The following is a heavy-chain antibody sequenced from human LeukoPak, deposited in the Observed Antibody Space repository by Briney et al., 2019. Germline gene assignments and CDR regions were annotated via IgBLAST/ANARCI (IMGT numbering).Heavy chain of an antibody. Sequence: SETLSLTCTVSGGSISSYYWSWIRQPPGKGLGWMGNIYYSGSTNYNSSLKSRVTISVDTSKNQISLKLRSVTAADTAVYYCARKGVSDLYYFDSWGQGTLVTVSS. CDR2: IYYSGST. V-gene: IGHV4-59*08. CDR3: ARKGVSDLYYFDS. J-gene: IGHJ4*02. CDR1: GGSISSYY. D-gene: IGHD3-16*01.